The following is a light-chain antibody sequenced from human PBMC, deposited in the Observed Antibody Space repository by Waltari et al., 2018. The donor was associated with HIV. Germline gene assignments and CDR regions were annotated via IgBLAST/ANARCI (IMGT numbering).Light chain of an antibody. CDR3: TSYTSSTTLV. J-gene: IGLJ1*01. V-gene: IGLV2-14*01. CDR2: EVS. CDR1: SNDVGASNY. Sequence: QSALTQPASVSGSPGQSITISCTGPSNDVGASNYVSWYQQHPGKAPKLMIYEVSNRPSGVSNRFSGSKSGNMASLTISGLQAEDEADYYCTSYTSSTTLVFGTGTKVTVL.